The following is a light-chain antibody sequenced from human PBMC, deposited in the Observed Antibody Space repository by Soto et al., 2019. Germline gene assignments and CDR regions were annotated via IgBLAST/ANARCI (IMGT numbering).Light chain of an antibody. CDR1: QSISTW. CDR3: QQYNSFPLT. Sequence: DIQMTQSPSTLSASVGDRVTITCRASQSISTWLAWYQQKPGKAPKLLIYKASSLEGGVPSRFSGSGSGTGFNITNSSLQPDDFATYYCQQYNSFPLTFGGGTTVDTK. J-gene: IGKJ4*01. V-gene: IGKV1-5*03. CDR2: KAS.